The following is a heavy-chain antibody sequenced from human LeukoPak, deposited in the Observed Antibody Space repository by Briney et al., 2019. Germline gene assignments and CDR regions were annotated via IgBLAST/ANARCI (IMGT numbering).Heavy chain of an antibody. CDR2: IYYSGST. V-gene: IGHV4-39*07. CDR3: AREVDCSSTSCYTSRGWFDP. J-gene: IGHJ5*02. D-gene: IGHD2-2*02. Sequence: SETLSLTCTVSGGSISSSSYYWGWLRQPPGKGLEGIGSIYYSGSTYYNPSLKSRVTISVDTSKTQFSLKLSSVTAADTAVYYCAREVDCSSTSCYTSRGWFDPWGQGTLVTVSS. CDR1: GGSISSSSYY.